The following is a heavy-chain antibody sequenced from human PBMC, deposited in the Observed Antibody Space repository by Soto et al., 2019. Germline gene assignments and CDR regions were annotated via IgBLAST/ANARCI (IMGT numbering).Heavy chain of an antibody. CDR3: AKDFRANYYYGIDV. CDR1: GFTFSSYA. V-gene: IGHV3-23*01. J-gene: IGHJ6*02. D-gene: IGHD1-26*01. Sequence: GGSLRLSCAASGFTFSSYAMSWVRQAPGKGLEWVSAISGSGGSTYYADSVKGRFTISRDNSKNTLYLQMNSLRAEDSSVYYCAKDFRANYYYGIDVWGQGTTVTVSS. CDR2: ISGSGGST.